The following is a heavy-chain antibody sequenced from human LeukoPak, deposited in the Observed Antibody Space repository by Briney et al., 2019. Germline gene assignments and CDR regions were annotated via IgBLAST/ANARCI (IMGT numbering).Heavy chain of an antibody. Sequence: GGSLRLSCAVSGFTFSRYAMTWVRQAPGKGLEWVSGISASGGSTSYADSVKGRFTISRDNSKSTLYLQMNSLRAEDTAVYYCEKAETTQDFYYYMDVWGKGTTVTVSS. D-gene: IGHD4-11*01. CDR1: GFTFSRYA. CDR3: EKAETTQDFYYYMDV. CDR2: ISASGGST. J-gene: IGHJ6*03. V-gene: IGHV3-23*01.